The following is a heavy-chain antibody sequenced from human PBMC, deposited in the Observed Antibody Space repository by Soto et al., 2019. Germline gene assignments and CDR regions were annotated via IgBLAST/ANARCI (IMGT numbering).Heavy chain of an antibody. Sequence: LRLSSEASRFTFSTYGMHWVRQAPGKGLEWVAAMSQDGSHKYYGGSVKGRFTISRDNSKNTLYLEMDSLRPEDTAGYLCAKEGPDSSTSSSRCYGMDVWGQGTQVTVSS. CDR1: RFTFSTYG. J-gene: IGHJ6*02. CDR3: AKEGPDSSTSSSRCYGMDV. CDR2: MSQDGSHK. V-gene: IGHV3-30*18. D-gene: IGHD2-2*01.